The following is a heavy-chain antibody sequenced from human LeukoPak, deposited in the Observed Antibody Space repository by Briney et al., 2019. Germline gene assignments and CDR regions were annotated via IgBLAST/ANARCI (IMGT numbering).Heavy chain of an antibody. CDR2: ISAYNGNT. CDR3: ARDEGRYSGNDFDY. V-gene: IGHV1-18*01. J-gene: IGHJ4*02. D-gene: IGHD5-12*01. Sequence: ASVKASCKASGYTFTSYGISWVRQAPGQGLEWMGWISAYNGNTNYAQKLQGRVTMTTDTSTSTAYMELRSLRSDDTAMYYCARDEGRYSGNDFDYWGQGTLVTVSS. CDR1: GYTFTSYG.